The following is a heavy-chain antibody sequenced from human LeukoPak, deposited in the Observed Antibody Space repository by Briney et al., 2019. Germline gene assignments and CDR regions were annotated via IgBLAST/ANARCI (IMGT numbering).Heavy chain of an antibody. Sequence: PSETLSLTCTVSSGSISTSNYYWGWVRRPPGKALEWIGNIFYSGSTYYSPSLKSRVTISVDTSKNQFSLKLSSVTAADTAVYYCARDSTTVTENWFDPWGQGTLVTVSS. J-gene: IGHJ5*02. CDR2: IFYSGST. D-gene: IGHD4-17*01. V-gene: IGHV4-39*07. CDR3: ARDSTTVTENWFDP. CDR1: SGSISTSNYY.